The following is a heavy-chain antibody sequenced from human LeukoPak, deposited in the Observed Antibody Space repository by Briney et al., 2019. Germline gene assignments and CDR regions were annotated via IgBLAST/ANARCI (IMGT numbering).Heavy chain of an antibody. V-gene: IGHV1-3*01. CDR2: INAGNGNT. CDR3: ARDQGIAAAGRYYYGMDV. J-gene: IGHJ6*04. D-gene: IGHD6-13*01. Sequence: ASVKVSCKASGYTFTSYAMHWVRQAPGQRLEWMGWINAGNGNTKYSQKLQGRVTITRDTSASTAYMELSSLRSEDTAVYYCARDQGIAAAGRYYYGMDVWGKGTTVTVSS. CDR1: GYTFTSYA.